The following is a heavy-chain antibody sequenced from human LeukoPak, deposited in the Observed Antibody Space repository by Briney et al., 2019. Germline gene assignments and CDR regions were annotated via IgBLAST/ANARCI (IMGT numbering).Heavy chain of an antibody. CDR3: ARVDGYGGHFDY. D-gene: IGHD5-24*01. CDR1: GFTFSNYN. CDR2: IRSSTTYV. V-gene: IGHV3-21*01. J-gene: IGHJ4*02. Sequence: GGSLRLSCAASGFTFSNYNMNWVRQAPGKGLEWVSSIRSSTTYVYYADSVKGRFTISRDNAKNSLYLQMNSLRAEDTAVYYCARVDGYGGHFDYWGQGTLVTVSS.